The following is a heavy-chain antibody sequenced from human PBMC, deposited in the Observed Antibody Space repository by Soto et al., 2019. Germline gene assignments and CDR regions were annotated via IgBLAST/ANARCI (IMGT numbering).Heavy chain of an antibody. CDR2: ISSNGGSA. Sequence: GGSLRLSCSASGFTFSSYAMHWVRQAPGKGLEYVSAISSNGGSAHYADSVKGRFTISRDNSKNTLHLQMSSLRAEDTAVYYCVKDPYGGNPSYWGQGTMVTVSS. V-gene: IGHV3-64D*06. CDR3: VKDPYGGNPSY. CDR1: GFTFSSYA. D-gene: IGHD2-15*01. J-gene: IGHJ4*02.